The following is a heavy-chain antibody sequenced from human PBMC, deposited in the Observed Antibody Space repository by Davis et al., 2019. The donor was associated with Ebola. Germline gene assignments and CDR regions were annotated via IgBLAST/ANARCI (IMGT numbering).Heavy chain of an antibody. CDR1: GYTFTSYD. CDR3: ARGGEYGDLYYYGMDV. D-gene: IGHD4-17*01. V-gene: IGHV1-8*01. CDR2: MNPNSGNT. Sequence: AASVKVSCKASGYTFTSYDINWVRQATGQGLEWMGWMNPNSGNTGYAQKFRGRVTMTRNTSISTAYMELSSLRSEDTAVYYCARGGEYGDLYYYGMDVWGQGTTVTVSS. J-gene: IGHJ6*02.